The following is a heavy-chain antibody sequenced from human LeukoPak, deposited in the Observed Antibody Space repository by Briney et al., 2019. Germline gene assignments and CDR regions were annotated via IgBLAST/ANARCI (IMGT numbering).Heavy chain of an antibody. CDR3: ARVRSGSHWRGKYYYYHYMDV. CDR1: GFTISIYW. Sequence: GGPLRLSCAASGFTISIYWMSWVRQAPGKGLEWISYISSSSTYIYYADSVKGRFTISRDNGKNSLYLQMNSLRAEDTAVYYCARVRSGSHWRGKYYYYHYMDVWGKGTTVTVSS. CDR2: ISSSSTYI. D-gene: IGHD1-26*01. V-gene: IGHV3-21*06. J-gene: IGHJ6*03.